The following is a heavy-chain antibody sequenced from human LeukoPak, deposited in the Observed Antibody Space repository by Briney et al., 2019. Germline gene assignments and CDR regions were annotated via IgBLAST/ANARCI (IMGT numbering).Heavy chain of an antibody. Sequence: GGSLRLSCAASGFTLSTYWMSWVRQAPGKGLEWVAHIKQDGSQEYYVDSVRGRFTISRGNAKNSLNLQMNYLRSDDTAVYYCARGVPYPSWSGPHYSDDWGQGILVTVSS. V-gene: IGHV3-7*01. D-gene: IGHD3-3*01. CDR1: GFTLSTYW. CDR3: ARGVPYPSWSGPHYSDD. CDR2: IKQDGSQE. J-gene: IGHJ4*02.